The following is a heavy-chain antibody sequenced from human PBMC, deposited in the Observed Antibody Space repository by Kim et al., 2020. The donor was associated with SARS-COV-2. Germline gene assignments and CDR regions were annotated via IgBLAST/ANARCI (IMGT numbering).Heavy chain of an antibody. CDR3: ARHPPTIFVPDY. V-gene: IGHV4-59*13. J-gene: IGHJ4*02. Sequence: SETLSLTCTVSGGSISSYYWSWIRQPPGKGLEWIGYIYYTGSTNYNPSLKSRVTISVDTSKNQFSLQLPSVTAADTAIYYCARHPPTIFVPDYWGQGTLVTVSS. CDR2: IYYTGST. CDR1: GGSISSYY. D-gene: IGHD3-3*01.